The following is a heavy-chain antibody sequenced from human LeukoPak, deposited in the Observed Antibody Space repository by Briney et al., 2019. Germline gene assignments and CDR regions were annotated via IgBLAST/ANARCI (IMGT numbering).Heavy chain of an antibody. CDR3: ARGLGSGWYLTDDY. Sequence: SVKVSCKASGGTFSSYAISWVRQAPGQGLEWMGGIIPIFGTANYAQKFQGRVTITADESTSTAYMELSSLRSEDAAVYYCARGLGSGWYLTDDYWGQGTLVTVSS. D-gene: IGHD6-19*01. CDR1: GGTFSSYA. J-gene: IGHJ4*02. V-gene: IGHV1-69*13. CDR2: IIPIFGTA.